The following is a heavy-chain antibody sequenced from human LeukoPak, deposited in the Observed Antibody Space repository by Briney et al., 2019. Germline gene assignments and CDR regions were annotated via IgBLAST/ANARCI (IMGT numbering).Heavy chain of an antibody. CDR3: ARRGPAADWFDP. CDR2: IIPILGIA. Sequence: SVKVSCKASGGTFSSYAISWVRQAPGQGLEWMGRIIPILGIANYAQKFQGRVTITADKSTSTAYMELSSLRSEDTAVYYCARRGPAADWFDPWGQGTLVTVSS. CDR1: GGTFSSYA. V-gene: IGHV1-69*04. J-gene: IGHJ5*02. D-gene: IGHD6-13*01.